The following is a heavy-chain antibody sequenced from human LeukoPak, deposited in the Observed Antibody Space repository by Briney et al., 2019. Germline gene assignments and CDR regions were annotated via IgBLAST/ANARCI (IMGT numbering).Heavy chain of an antibody. CDR3: AKVRKGPILTGHYGMDV. V-gene: IGHV3-23*01. D-gene: IGHD3-9*01. CDR1: GFTFSSYA. CDR2: ISGSGGST. J-gene: IGHJ6*02. Sequence: GASLRLSCAASGFTFSSYAMSWVRQAPGKGLEWVSAISGSGGSTYYADSVKGRFTISRDNSKNTLYLQVNSLRAEDTAVYYCAKVRKGPILTGHYGMDVWGQGTTVTVSS.